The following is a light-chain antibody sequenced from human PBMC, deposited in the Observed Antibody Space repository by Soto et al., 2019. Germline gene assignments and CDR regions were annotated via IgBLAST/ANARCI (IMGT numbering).Light chain of an antibody. CDR1: QSVCNF. J-gene: IGKJ4*01. CDR3: QQYGNWPLT. V-gene: IGKV3-11*01. CDR2: DTS. Sequence: EIVVTQSPVTLSLSPGERASLSCRASQSVCNFLVWYQQKPGQAPSLLIYDTSNRATGIPARFSGSGSGTDFTLTISSLEPEDFAIYYCQQYGNWPLTFGGGTKVEIK.